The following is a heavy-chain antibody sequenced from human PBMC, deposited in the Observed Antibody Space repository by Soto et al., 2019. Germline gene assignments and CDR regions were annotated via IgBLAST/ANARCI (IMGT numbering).Heavy chain of an antibody. CDR1: GFTLSSYG. D-gene: IGHD5-18*01. Sequence: QVQLVESGGGVVQPGRSLRLSCAVSGFTLSSYGIHWVRQAPGKGLEWVAFMSYDGNKKSYADSVKGRFTISRDNSKNTLYLQMDSLRAEDTAMYYCAKGLSVIQEWIIDAHWGQGTQVTVSS. J-gene: IGHJ4*02. CDR2: MSYDGNKK. V-gene: IGHV3-30*18. CDR3: AKGLSVIQEWIIDAH.